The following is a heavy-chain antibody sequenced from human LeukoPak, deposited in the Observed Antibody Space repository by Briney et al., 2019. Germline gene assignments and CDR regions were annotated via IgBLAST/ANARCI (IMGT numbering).Heavy chain of an antibody. V-gene: IGHV3-23*01. J-gene: IGHJ4*02. Sequence: PGGSLRLSCAASGFTFSTYAMSWVRQAPGKGLEWVSGISVSGGGTYYADSGKGRFTISRDNSRNTLYLQMSSLRVEDTAIYYCAKEASSGPLDYWGQGTLVTVSS. CDR3: AKEASSGPLDY. D-gene: IGHD2-15*01. CDR2: ISVSGGGT. CDR1: GFTFSTYA.